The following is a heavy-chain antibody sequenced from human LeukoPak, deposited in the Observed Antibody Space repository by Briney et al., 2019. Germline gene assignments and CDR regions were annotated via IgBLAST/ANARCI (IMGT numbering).Heavy chain of an antibody. CDR1: GYIFTNYW. CDR2: IYPGDSDN. CDR3: ARRGPTLGHFDY. V-gene: IGHV5-51*01. J-gene: IGHJ4*02. Sequence: GESLKISCKGSGYIFTNYWIGWVRQMPGKGLEWMGVIYPGDSDNRYSPSFQGQVTISADKSISTAYLQWSSLKASDTAMCYCARRGPTLGHFDYWGQGTLVTVSS.